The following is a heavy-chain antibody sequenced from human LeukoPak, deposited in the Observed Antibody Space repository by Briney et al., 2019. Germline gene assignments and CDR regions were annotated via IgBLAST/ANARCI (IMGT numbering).Heavy chain of an antibody. D-gene: IGHD4-17*01. CDR3: ARATKVTTHFDY. J-gene: IGHJ4*02. V-gene: IGHV2-70*11. CDR2: IDWDDDK. CDR1: GFSLSTTRMF. Sequence: SGPTLVNPTQTLTLTCTFSGFSLSTTRMFVTWIRQPPGKALEWLARIDWDDDKYYSTSLKTRLTVSKDTSKNQVVLTMTNMDPVDTATYYCARATKVTTHFDYWGQGTLVTVSS.